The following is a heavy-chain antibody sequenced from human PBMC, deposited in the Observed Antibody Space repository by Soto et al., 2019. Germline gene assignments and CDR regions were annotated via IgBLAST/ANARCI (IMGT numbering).Heavy chain of an antibody. CDR3: ARVPYSSGWYVGAFDI. CDR1: GGSFSGYY. CDR2: INHSGST. Sequence: ETLSLTCAVYGGSFSGYYWSWIRQPPGKGLEWVGEINHSGSTNYNPALKSRVTISVDTSKNQFSLKLSSVTAADTAVYYCARVPYSSGWYVGAFDIWGQGTMVTVS. J-gene: IGHJ3*02. D-gene: IGHD6-19*01. V-gene: IGHV4-34*01.